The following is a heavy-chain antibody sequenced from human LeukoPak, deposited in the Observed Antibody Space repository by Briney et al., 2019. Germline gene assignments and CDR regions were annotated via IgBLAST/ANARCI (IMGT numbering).Heavy chain of an antibody. D-gene: IGHD2/OR15-2a*01. J-gene: IGHJ1*01. CDR3: TTGLTF. CDR2: INTKSDGGTT. CDR1: GFTFNYAW. Sequence: KTGGSLRLSCAASGFTFNYAWMSWVRQTPGKGLEWLRRINTKSDGGTTDYAAPGKGRFTISRDDSKNTVYLQMNSLKTDDTAVYYCTTGLTFWGQGTLVTVSS. V-gene: IGHV3-15*01.